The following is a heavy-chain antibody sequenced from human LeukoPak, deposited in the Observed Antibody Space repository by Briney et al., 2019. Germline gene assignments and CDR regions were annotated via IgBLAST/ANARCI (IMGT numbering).Heavy chain of an antibody. D-gene: IGHD3-9*01. CDR3: ARGLTRYYHGMDV. CDR2: IYHSGST. V-gene: IGHV4-38-2*01. CDR1: GYSISSGYY. J-gene: IGHJ6*04. Sequence: SETLSLTCAVSGYSISSGYYWGWIRQPPGKGLEWIGSIYHSGSTYYNPSLKSRGTISVDTSKNQFSLKLSSVTAADTAVYYCARGLTRYYHGMDVWGKGTTVTVSS.